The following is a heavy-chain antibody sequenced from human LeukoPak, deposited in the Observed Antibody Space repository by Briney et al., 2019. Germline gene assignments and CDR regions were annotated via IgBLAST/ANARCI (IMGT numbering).Heavy chain of an antibody. CDR2: IYSGGST. V-gene: IGHV3-66*01. D-gene: IGHD3-10*01. CDR3: ARDTLVRQFALY. J-gene: IGHJ4*02. Sequence: GGSLRLSCAASGFTFSSYSMNWVRQAPGEGLEWVSVIYSGGSTYYADSVKGRFTISRDNSKNTLYLQMNSLRAEDTAVYYCARDTLVRQFALYWGQGTLVTVSS. CDR1: GFTFSSYS.